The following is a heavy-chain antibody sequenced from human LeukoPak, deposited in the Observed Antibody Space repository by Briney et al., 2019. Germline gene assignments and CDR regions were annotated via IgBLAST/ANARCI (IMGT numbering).Heavy chain of an antibody. V-gene: IGHV1-2*06. CDR2: LNPNSGGT. D-gene: IGHD4-17*01. CDR3: ARANGYGDFWGGDY. Sequence: ASVKVSCKASGYTFSGSYMHWVRQAPGQGLEWMGRLNPNSGGTNYAQEFQDRVTMTRDTSISTAYMELSRLKSDDTAVYYCARANGYGDFWGGDYWGQGTLVTVSS. CDR1: GYTFSGSY. J-gene: IGHJ4*02.